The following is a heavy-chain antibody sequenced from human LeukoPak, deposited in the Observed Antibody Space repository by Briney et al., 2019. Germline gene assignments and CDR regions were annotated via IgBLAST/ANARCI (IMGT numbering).Heavy chain of an antibody. CDR2: ISYDGSNK. D-gene: IGHD6-13*01. CDR1: GFSFSIYG. CDR3: AKDHGYTSSWLFNWFDP. Sequence: PGGSLRLSCAASGFSFSIYGMHWVRQAPGKGLEWVAVISYDGSNKYYADSVKGRFTISRDDSMNTVYLQMNSLRTEDTAAYYCAKDHGYTSSWLFNWFDPWGQGTLVTVSS. J-gene: IGHJ5*02. V-gene: IGHV3-30*18.